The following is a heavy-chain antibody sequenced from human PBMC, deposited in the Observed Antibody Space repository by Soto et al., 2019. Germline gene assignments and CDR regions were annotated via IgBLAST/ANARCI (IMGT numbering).Heavy chain of an antibody. J-gene: IGHJ6*03. V-gene: IGHV4-39*01. Sequence: SETLSLTCAVSGGSIRSSTYFWGWIRQPPGKGLEWIGFIYYTGKSYDNPSLRSRVTMSVDTSKNQFSLRLTSVTAADTAVYYCARQIMILGMASRNYYMDVWGKGTTVTVSS. CDR1: GGSIRSSTYF. CDR2: IYYTGKS. D-gene: IGHD3-3*01. CDR3: ARQIMILGMASRNYYMDV.